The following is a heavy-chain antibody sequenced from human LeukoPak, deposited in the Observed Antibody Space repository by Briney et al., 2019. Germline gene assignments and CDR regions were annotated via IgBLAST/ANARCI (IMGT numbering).Heavy chain of an antibody. D-gene: IGHD1-1*01. J-gene: IGHJ5*02. Sequence: GESLKISCKGSAYSFTRYWIGWVRQMPGKGLEWMGIIYPGDSDTRYSPSFQGQVTISADTSISTAYLRWGSLKASDTAMYYCARLKGGYPDWFDPWGQGTLVTVSS. CDR1: AYSFTRYW. CDR3: ARLKGGYPDWFDP. CDR2: IYPGDSDT. V-gene: IGHV5-51*01.